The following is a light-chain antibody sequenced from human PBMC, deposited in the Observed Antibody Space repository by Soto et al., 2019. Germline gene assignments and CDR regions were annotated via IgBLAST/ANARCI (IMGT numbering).Light chain of an antibody. CDR3: HQYDNWPKT. Sequence: EIVLTQSPATLSLSPGARATLSCRASQSVSYYLAWYQQIPGQAPRLLVYDTSNRATDIPARFSGSGSGTEFTLTISSLQSEDFAVYYCHQYDNWPKTFGQGTRLEIK. V-gene: IGKV3-11*01. CDR1: QSVSYY. CDR2: DTS. J-gene: IGKJ5*01.